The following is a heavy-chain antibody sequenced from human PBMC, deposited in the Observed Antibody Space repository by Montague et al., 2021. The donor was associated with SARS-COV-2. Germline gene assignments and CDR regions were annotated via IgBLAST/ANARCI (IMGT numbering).Heavy chain of an antibody. D-gene: IGHD3-9*01. Sequence: PALVKPTQTLTLTCTFSEFSLSTSGMCVSWIRQPPGKALEWLALIGWXXXKYYSTSLKTRLTISKDTSKNQVVLTMTNMDPVDTATYYCARMFYDILTGYRNFDYWGQGTLVTVSS. CDR2: IGWXXXK. J-gene: IGHJ4*02. CDR1: EFSLSTSGMC. CDR3: ARMFYDILTGYRNFDY. V-gene: IGHV2-70*01.